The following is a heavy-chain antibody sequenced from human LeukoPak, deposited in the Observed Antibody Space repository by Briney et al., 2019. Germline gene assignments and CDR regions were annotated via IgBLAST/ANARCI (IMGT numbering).Heavy chain of an antibody. CDR1: GFSFSRYA. V-gene: IGHV3-15*01. Sequence: PGGSLRLSCTASGFSFSRYAMSWVRQAPGKGLEWVGRIKSKTDGGTTDYAAPVKGRFTISRDDSKNTLYLQMNSLKTEDTAVYYCTTDIASMSGYDSSPDYWGQGTLVTVSS. CDR3: TTDIASMSGYDSSPDY. CDR2: IKSKTDGGTT. J-gene: IGHJ4*02. D-gene: IGHD5-12*01.